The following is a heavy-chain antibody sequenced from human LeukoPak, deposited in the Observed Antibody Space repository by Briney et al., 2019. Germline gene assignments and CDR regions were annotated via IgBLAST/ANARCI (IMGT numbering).Heavy chain of an antibody. V-gene: IGHV4-38-2*02. CDR2: IYHSGST. J-gene: IGHJ4*02. D-gene: IGHD3-22*01. Sequence: SETLSLTCTVSGYSISSGYYWGWIRPPPGKGLEWIGSIYHSGSTYYNPSLKSRVTISVDTSKNQFSLKLSSVTAADTAVYYCARMGAMIVVVDLYWGQGTLVTVSS. CDR1: GYSISSGYY. CDR3: ARMGAMIVVVDLY.